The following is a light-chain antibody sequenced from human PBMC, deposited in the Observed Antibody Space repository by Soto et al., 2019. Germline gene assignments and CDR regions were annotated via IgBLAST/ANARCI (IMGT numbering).Light chain of an antibody. V-gene: IGLV4-69*01. CDR3: QTWGSDIVV. CDR1: SGHSDFA. J-gene: IGLJ2*01. CDR2: LHRDGSH. Sequence: QTVVTQSPSASASLGASVKLTCTLSSGHSDFAIAWHQQQPEKGPRYLMYLHRDGSHNRGDGIPDRFSGSSSGAERYLTISSLQSDDEAEYYCQTWGSDIVVFGGGTKLTVL.